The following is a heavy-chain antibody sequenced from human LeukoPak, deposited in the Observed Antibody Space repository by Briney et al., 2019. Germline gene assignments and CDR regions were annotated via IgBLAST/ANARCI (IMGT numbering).Heavy chain of an antibody. D-gene: IGHD1-26*01. Sequence: SETLSLTCTVSGGSISSSSRYWGWIRQPPGKGLEWIGSIYYSGTTYYSPSLESRVTISVDTSKNQFSLKLSSVTAADTAVYYCATTTIRLGYWGQGTLVTVSS. CDR2: IYYSGTT. CDR1: GGSISSSSRY. CDR3: ATTTIRLGY. V-gene: IGHV4-39*07. J-gene: IGHJ4*02.